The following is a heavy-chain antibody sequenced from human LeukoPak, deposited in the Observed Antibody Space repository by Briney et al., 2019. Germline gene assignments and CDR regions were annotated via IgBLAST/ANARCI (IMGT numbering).Heavy chain of an antibody. CDR2: INPNSGGT. CDR3: VREDCSGGSCYHYDY. J-gene: IGHJ4*02. V-gene: IGHV1-2*04. D-gene: IGHD2-15*01. CDR1: GYTFTGYY. Sequence: GASVKVSCKASGYTFTGYYMHWVRQAPGQGLEWMGWINPNSGGTNYAQKFQGWVTMTRDTSISTAYMELSRLRSDDTAVYYCVREDCSGGSCYHYDYWGQGTLVTVSS.